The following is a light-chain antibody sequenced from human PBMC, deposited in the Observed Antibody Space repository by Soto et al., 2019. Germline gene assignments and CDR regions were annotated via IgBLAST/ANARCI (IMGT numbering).Light chain of an antibody. CDR2: EVS. Sequence: QSVLAQPASVSGSPGRSIAISCTGTTSDVGGYNYVSWYQQHPGKVPKLLIHEVSNRPSGVSNRFSGSKSGNTASLTISGLQAEDEADYYCLSKTSTISYVFGTGTKVTVL. CDR1: TSDVGGYNY. J-gene: IGLJ1*01. V-gene: IGLV2-14*01. CDR3: LSKTSTISYV.